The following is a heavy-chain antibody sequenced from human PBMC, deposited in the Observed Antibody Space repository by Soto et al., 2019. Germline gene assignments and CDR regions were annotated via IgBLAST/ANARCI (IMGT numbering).Heavy chain of an antibody. Sequence: QVQLVESGGGVVPPGGFLSLACPASGFIFSGYGMHWVRQAPGKGLEWGAVISFEGSKKYYTNSVEGRFTISRDNCKNTLFLQMNSLRAEDKAVYYCAKGGSSSARYFDRWGQGALVTVSS. V-gene: IGHV3-30*18. CDR2: ISFEGSKK. D-gene: IGHD6-6*01. CDR3: AKGGSSSARYFDR. J-gene: IGHJ5*02. CDR1: GFIFSGYG.